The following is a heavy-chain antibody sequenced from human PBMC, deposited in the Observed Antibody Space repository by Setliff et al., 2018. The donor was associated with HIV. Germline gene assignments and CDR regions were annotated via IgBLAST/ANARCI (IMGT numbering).Heavy chain of an antibody. Sequence: ASVKVSCKASGYSLTSYSINWVRRAPGQGLEWMGYINTNTGNPTCAQGFTGRFVFSVDTPVSTAYLQIFSLKAEDTAVYYCTRDHTPPPNYDFWSGQIDLRNIFYYMDVWGTGSPVTVSS. CDR2: INTNTGNP. CDR3: TRDHTPPPNYDFWSGQIDLRNIFYYMDV. V-gene: IGHV7-4-1*01. D-gene: IGHD3-3*01. J-gene: IGHJ6*03. CDR1: GYSLTSYS.